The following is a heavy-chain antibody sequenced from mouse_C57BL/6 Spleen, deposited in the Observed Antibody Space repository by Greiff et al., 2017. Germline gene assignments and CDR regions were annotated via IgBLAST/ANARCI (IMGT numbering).Heavy chain of an antibody. J-gene: IGHJ1*03. CDR2: IYPGNSDT. CDR1: GYTFTSYW. V-gene: IGHV1-5*01. Sequence: EVQLQESGTVLARPGASVKMSCKTSGYTFTSYWMHWVKQRPGQGLEWIGAIYPGNSDTSYNQKFKGKAKLTAVTSASTAYMELSSLTNEDSAVYYCTRGDYSNIYWYFDVWGTGTTVTVSS. D-gene: IGHD2-5*01. CDR3: TRGDYSNIYWYFDV.